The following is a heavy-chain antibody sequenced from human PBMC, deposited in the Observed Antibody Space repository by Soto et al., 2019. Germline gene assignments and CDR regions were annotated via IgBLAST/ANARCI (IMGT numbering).Heavy chain of an antibody. J-gene: IGHJ5*02. Sequence: EVQLVESGGGLVQPGGSLRLSCEASGFTLSYFWMHWVRQAPGKGLVWLSRIKGDGSDTDYADSVKGRFTISRDNAKNTLYLQMNNLRVDDTAVYDCARDYHGSGNPWGQGTLVSVSS. CDR3: ARDYHGSGNP. CDR1: GFTLSYFW. V-gene: IGHV3-74*01. CDR2: IKGDGSDT. D-gene: IGHD3-10*01.